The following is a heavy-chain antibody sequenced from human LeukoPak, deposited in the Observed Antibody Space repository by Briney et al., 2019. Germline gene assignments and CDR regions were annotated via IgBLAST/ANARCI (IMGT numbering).Heavy chain of an antibody. CDR3: ASSGHYCSGSYYPILVY. D-gene: IGHD3-10*01. Sequence: ASVKVSCKASGGTFSSYAISWVRQAPGQGLEWMGGIIPIFGTANYAQKFQGRVTITADESTSTAYMELSSLRSEDTAVYYCASSGHYCSGSYYPILVYWGQGTLVTVSS. V-gene: IGHV1-69*01. CDR2: IIPIFGTA. CDR1: GGTFSSYA. J-gene: IGHJ4*02.